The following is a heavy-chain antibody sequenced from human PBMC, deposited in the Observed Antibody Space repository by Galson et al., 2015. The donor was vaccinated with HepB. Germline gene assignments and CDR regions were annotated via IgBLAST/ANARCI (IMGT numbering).Heavy chain of an antibody. Sequence: SLRLSCAASGFTFSSYGMHWVRQAPGKGLEWVAVIWYDGSNKYYADSVKGRFTISRDNSKNTLYLQMNSLRAEDTAVYYCARGHCSSTSCYSPDSRDAFDIWGQGTMVTVSS. D-gene: IGHD2-2*02. J-gene: IGHJ3*02. CDR1: GFTFSSYG. V-gene: IGHV3-33*08. CDR2: IWYDGSNK. CDR3: ARGHCSSTSCYSPDSRDAFDI.